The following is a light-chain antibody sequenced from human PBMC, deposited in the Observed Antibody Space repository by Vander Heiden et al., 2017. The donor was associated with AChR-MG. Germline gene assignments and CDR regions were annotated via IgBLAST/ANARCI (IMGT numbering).Light chain of an antibody. CDR2: DVS. CDR3: SADTSSSTLSV. Sequence: QSALTQTVSVSGSPGQSITLSCTGTSSAVGGFDCVSWYQQHPGKAPKLMIDDVSKRPSGVSNRFSGSKSGNTASLIISGLQAEDEADYYCSADTSSSTLSVFGTGTKVTVL. CDR1: SSAVGGFDC. J-gene: IGLJ1*01. V-gene: IGLV2-14*01.